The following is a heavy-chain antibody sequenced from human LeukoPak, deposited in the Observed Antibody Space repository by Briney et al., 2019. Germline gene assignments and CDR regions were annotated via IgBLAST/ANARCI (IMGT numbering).Heavy chain of an antibody. Sequence: SETLSLTCAVSCGSFSGYYWTWIRQPPGKGLEWLGEINHSGSTNYNRSLKSRVTISVDTSKNQFSLKLSSVTAADTAVYFSARGPYTYDSSGAFDIWGQGTMVTVSS. V-gene: IGHV4-34*01. CDR3: ARGPYTYDSSGAFDI. D-gene: IGHD3-22*01. CDR1: CGSFSGYY. J-gene: IGHJ3*02. CDR2: INHSGST.